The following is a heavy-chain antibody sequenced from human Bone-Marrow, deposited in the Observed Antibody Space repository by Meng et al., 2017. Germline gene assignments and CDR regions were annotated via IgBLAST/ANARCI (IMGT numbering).Heavy chain of an antibody. CDR1: GFTLETYE. CDR2: ISNSGRTI. J-gene: IGHJ3*01. Sequence: GESLKISCLASGFTLETYEMNWVRQAPGKGLEWVAYISNSGRTIYYTGSVKGRFTISRDNARNSLYLQMNNLRAEDTAVYSCARDRTQPRHLETNDGFDFWGQGTMVTVSS. CDR3: ARDRTQPRHLETNDGFDF. V-gene: IGHV3-48*03. D-gene: IGHD1-1*01.